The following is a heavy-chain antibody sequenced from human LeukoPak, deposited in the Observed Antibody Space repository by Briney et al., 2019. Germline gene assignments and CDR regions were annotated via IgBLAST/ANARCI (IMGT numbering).Heavy chain of an antibody. CDR2: IYYSGST. CDR3: ARLPLGYCSGGSCPSDY. CDR1: GGSISSYY. D-gene: IGHD2-15*01. V-gene: IGHV4-59*08. J-gene: IGHJ4*02. Sequence: PSETLSLTCTVSGGSISSYYWSWIRQPPGKGLEWIGYIYYSGSTNYNPSLKSRVTISVDTPKNQFSLKLSSVTAADTAVYYRARLPLGYCSGGSCPSDYWGQGTLVTVSS.